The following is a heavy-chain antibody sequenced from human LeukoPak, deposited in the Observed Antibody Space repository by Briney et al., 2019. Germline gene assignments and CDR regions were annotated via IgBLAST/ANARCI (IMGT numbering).Heavy chain of an antibody. Sequence: QPGGSLRLSCAASGFVFSDYSMNWVRQAPGKGLEWVSNIRGSGSGSGSGMYYADSVKGRFTNSRDNAKNSLYLQMSSLRAEDTAFYYCARDNNWGFDFWGQGALVTVSS. CDR2: IRGSGSGSGSGM. J-gene: IGHJ4*02. CDR3: ARDNNWGFDF. D-gene: IGHD7-27*01. CDR1: GFVFSDYS. V-gene: IGHV3-48*04.